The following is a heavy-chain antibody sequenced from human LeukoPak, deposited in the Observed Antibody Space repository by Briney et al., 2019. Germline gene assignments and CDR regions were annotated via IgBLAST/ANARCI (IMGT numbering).Heavy chain of an antibody. D-gene: IGHD4-17*01. CDR1: GFTFNGYS. CDR2: ISTSSSYI. J-gene: IGHJ4*02. Sequence: GGSLRLSCTASGFTFNGYSMNWDRQAQGKGREWVSSISTSSSYIYYADSVAGRFTISSNNPKNSLYLQMNSLRAEDTAVYYCARNRGDPSYFDYWGQGTLVTVSS. V-gene: IGHV3-21*01. CDR3: ARNRGDPSYFDY.